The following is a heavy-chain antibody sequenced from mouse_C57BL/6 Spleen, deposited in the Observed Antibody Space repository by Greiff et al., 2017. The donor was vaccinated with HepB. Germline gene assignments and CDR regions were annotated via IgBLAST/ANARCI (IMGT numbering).Heavy chain of an antibody. CDR2: INPNNGGT. CDR3: ARVYDYDLYAMDY. V-gene: IGHV1-26*01. CDR1: GYTFTDYY. Sequence: EVKLQQSGPELVKPGASVKISCKASGYTFTDYYMNWVKQSHGKSLEWIGDINPNNGGTSYNQKFKGKATLTVDKSSSTAYMELRSLTSEDSAVYYCARVYDYDLYAMDYWGQGTSVTVSS. D-gene: IGHD2-4*01. J-gene: IGHJ4*01.